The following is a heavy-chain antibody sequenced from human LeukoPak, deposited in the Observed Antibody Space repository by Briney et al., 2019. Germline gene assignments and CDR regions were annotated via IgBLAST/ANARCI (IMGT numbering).Heavy chain of an antibody. D-gene: IGHD3-10*01. CDR1: GFTFSSYW. V-gene: IGHV3-74*01. CDR2: INSDGSST. Sequence: PGGSLRLSCAASGFTFSSYWMHWVRQAPGKGLVWVSRINSDGSSTSYADSVKGRFTISRDNAKNTLYLQMNSLRAEDTAVHYCAGAAYYGSVKAPGYWGQGTLVTVSS. J-gene: IGHJ4*02. CDR3: AGAAYYGSVKAPGY.